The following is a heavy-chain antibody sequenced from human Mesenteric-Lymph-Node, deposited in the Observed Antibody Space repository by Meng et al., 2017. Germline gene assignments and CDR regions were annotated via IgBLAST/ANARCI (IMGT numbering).Heavy chain of an antibody. Sequence: GESLKISCAASGFTFSSYSMNWVRQAPGKGLEWVSSISSNGSYIFYAASVKGRFTISRDNAKNSLYLQMNSLRAEDTAVYYCARDQVQGYYGSGSSFFYYYYGMDVWGQGTTVTVSS. CDR2: ISSNGSYI. CDR1: GFTFSSYS. CDR3: ARDQVQGYYGSGSSFFYYYYGMDV. D-gene: IGHD3-10*01. J-gene: IGHJ6*02. V-gene: IGHV3-21*04.